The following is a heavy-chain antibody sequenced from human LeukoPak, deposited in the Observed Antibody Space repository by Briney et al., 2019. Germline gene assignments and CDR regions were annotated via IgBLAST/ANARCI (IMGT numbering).Heavy chain of an antibody. D-gene: IGHD1-26*01. J-gene: IGHJ1*01. CDR2: IKPSNGDT. CDR3: ASPPLSSAMYYAH. CDR1: GYNFSGHY. Sequence: ASVKVSCKASGYNFSGHYMHWVRQAPGQRPEWMGWIKPSNGDTKYAQNFQGRVTMTRDTSISTAYMELSSLRSDDTAVYYCASPPLSSAMYYAHWGQGTLVTVSS. V-gene: IGHV1-2*02.